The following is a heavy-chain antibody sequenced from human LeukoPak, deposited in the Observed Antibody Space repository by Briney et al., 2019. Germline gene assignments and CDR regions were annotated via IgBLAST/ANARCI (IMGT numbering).Heavy chain of an antibody. V-gene: IGHV3-53*01. Sequence: PGGSLRLSCAASGFTVSDKYMSWVRQAPGKGLEWVSVLYSGGSTYYADSVKGRFTISRDNSKNTLYLQMDSLRAEDTAMYYCARELDRSGYILAYWGQGTLVTVSS. CDR3: ARELDRSGYILAY. CDR1: GFTVSDKY. J-gene: IGHJ4*02. D-gene: IGHD3-3*01. CDR2: LYSGGST.